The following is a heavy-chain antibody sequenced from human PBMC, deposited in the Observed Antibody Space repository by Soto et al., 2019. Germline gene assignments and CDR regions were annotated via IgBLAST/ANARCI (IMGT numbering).Heavy chain of an antibody. CDR2: INHSGST. CDR3: AGRTSAYYYYYYYMDV. Sequence: SETLSLTCAVYGGSFSGYYWSWIRQPPGKGLEWIGEINHSGSTNYNPSLKSRVTISVDTSKNQFSLKLSSVTAADTAVYYCAGRTSAYYYYYYYMDVWGKGTTVTVSS. V-gene: IGHV4-34*01. J-gene: IGHJ6*03. CDR1: GGSFSGYY. D-gene: IGHD2-8*01.